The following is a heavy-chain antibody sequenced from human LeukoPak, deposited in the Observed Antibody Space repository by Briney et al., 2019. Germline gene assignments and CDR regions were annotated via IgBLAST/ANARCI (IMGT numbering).Heavy chain of an antibody. J-gene: IGHJ2*01. D-gene: IGHD2-21*02. CDR2: ISGSGGST. CDR1: GFTFSSYA. CDR3: AKDGTYCGGDCYPNWYFDL. V-gene: IGHV3-23*01. Sequence: PGGSLRLSCAASGFTFSSYAMSWVRQAPGKGLEWVSAISGSGGSTYYADSVKGRFTISRDNSKNTLYLQTNSLRAEDTAVYYCAKDGTYCGGDCYPNWYFDLWGRGTLVTVSS.